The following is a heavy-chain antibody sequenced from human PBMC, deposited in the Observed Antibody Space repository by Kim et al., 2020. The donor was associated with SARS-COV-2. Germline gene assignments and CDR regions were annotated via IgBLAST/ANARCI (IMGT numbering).Heavy chain of an antibody. V-gene: IGHV3-53*04. Sequence: GGSLRLSCAASGFTVSSNYMSWVRQAPGKGLEWVSVIYSGGSTYYADSVKGRFTISRHNSKNTLYLQMNSLRAEDTAVYYCARGGGGVGSGYYLDYWGQGTLVTVSS. CDR2: IYSGGST. CDR3: ARGGGGVGSGYYLDY. D-gene: IGHD3-22*01. J-gene: IGHJ4*02. CDR1: GFTVSSNY.